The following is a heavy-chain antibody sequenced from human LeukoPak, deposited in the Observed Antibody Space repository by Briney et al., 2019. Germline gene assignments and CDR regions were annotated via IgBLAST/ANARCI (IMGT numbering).Heavy chain of an antibody. CDR1: GFTFSSYS. V-gene: IGHV3-21*01. CDR2: ISSSSSYI. CDR3: ARETLPYDSSGYCLDY. D-gene: IGHD3-22*01. Sequence: GGSLRLSCAASGFTFSSYSMNWVRQAPGKGLEWVSSISSSSSYIYYADSVKGGFTISRDNAKNSLYLQMNSLRAEDTAVYYCARETLPYDSSGYCLDYWGQGTLVTVSS. J-gene: IGHJ4*02.